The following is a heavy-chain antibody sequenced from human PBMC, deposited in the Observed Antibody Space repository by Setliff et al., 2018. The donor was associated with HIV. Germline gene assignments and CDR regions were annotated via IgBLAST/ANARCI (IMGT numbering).Heavy chain of an antibody. Sequence: TSETLSLTCPVSGDSVSSRSYYWSWIRQPPGKGLEWIGYIYYSGGTNYNPSLKSRVTISVDTSKNHFSLKLRSVTAADTAVYYCAQLGMVDDFDYWGQGTLVTVSS. CDR3: AQLGMVDDFDY. J-gene: IGHJ4*02. D-gene: IGHD1-1*01. CDR1: GDSVSSRSYY. V-gene: IGHV4-61*03. CDR2: IYYSGGT.